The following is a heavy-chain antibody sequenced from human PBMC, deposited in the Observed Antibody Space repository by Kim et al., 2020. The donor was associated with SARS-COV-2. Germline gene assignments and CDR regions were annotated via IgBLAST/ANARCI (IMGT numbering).Heavy chain of an antibody. Sequence: GGSLRLSCAPSVFTVSSYDMTWVRQAPGKGLEWVSVIYTGGRTYYADSVKGRFTLSRDKSKNTLYLQMNSLRVEDTAVYYCARAEVGWESGMDVWGQGTKVTVSS. V-gene: IGHV3-53*01. CDR2: IYTGGRT. D-gene: IGHD1-26*01. CDR3: ARAEVGWESGMDV. J-gene: IGHJ6*02. CDR1: VFTVSSYD.